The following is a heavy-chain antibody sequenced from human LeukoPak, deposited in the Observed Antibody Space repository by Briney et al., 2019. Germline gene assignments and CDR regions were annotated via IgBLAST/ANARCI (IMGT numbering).Heavy chain of an antibody. CDR3: ARDIRVVGATLYFDF. J-gene: IGHJ4*02. CDR1: GGSVSGHY. Sequence: SXXLSLTCTVSGGSVSGHYWSWIRRPPGKGLEWIGHIHYSGSTNYNAPLKSRVTMSVDTSKNHFSLNLSSVTAADTAVYYCARDIRVVGATLYFDFWGQGTLVTVSS. CDR2: IHYSGST. D-gene: IGHD1-26*01. V-gene: IGHV4-59*02.